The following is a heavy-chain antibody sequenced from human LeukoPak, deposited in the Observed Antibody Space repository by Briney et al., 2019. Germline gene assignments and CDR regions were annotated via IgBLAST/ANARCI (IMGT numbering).Heavy chain of an antibody. V-gene: IGHV3-23*01. CDR1: GFTFSSYA. CDR3: AKAPNSGGNCYDASDV. CDR2: ISGSGATT. Sequence: GGSLRLSCAASGFTFSSYAMSWVRQAPGKGLEWVSAISGSGATTYYTDSAKGRFTISRDNSKITLYLQMDSLRAEDTAMYYCAKAPNSGGNCYDASDVWGQGTMITVSS. D-gene: IGHD2-15*01. J-gene: IGHJ3*01.